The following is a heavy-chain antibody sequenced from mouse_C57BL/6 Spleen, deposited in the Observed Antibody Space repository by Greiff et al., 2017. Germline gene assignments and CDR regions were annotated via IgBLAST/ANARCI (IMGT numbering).Heavy chain of an antibody. J-gene: IGHJ4*01. CDR2: IHPSDSDT. CDR3: AIPITTVVRYYYAMDY. D-gene: IGHD1-1*01. Sequence: QVQLQQPGAELVKPGASVKVSCKASGYTFTSYWMHWVKQRPGQGLEWIGRIHPSDSDTNYNQKFKGKATLTVDKSSSTAYMQLSSLTSEDSAVYYCAIPITTVVRYYYAMDYWGQGTSVTVSS. CDR1: GYTFTSYW. V-gene: IGHV1-74*01.